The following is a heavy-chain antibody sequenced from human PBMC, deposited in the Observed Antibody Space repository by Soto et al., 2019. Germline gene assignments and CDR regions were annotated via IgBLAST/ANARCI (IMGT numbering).Heavy chain of an antibody. CDR1: GYTFTSYG. CDR2: ISAYNGNT. Sequence: GASVKVSCKASGYTFTSYGISWVRQAPGQGLEWMGWISAYNGNTNYAQKLQGRVTMTTDTSTSTAYMELRSLRSDDTAVYYCARDSPSPAAAGINNNWFDPWGQGTLVTVSS. V-gene: IGHV1-18*01. CDR3: ARDSPSPAAAGINNNWFDP. J-gene: IGHJ5*02. D-gene: IGHD6-13*01.